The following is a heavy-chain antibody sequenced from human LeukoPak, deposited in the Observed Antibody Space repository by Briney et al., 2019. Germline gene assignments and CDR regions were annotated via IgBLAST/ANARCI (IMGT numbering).Heavy chain of an antibody. J-gene: IGHJ4*02. CDR2: IRHDGSNK. D-gene: IGHD3-10*01. CDR1: GFTFSSYG. CDR3: AKMQLKAGESDY. V-gene: IGHV3-30*02. Sequence: PGGSLRLSCAASGFTFSSYGMHWVRQAPGKGLEWVAFIRHDGSNKYYADSVKGRFTISRDNSKNTLHLQMNSLRAEDTAVYYCAKMQLKAGESDYWGQGTLVTVSS.